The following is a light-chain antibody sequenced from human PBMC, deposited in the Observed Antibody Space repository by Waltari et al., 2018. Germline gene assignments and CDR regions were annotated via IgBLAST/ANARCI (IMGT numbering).Light chain of an antibody. CDR1: QSVGRD. J-gene: IGKJ1*01. CDR3: QQYDNWPRT. V-gene: IGKV3-15*01. Sequence: ETVMTQSPAAFSVSPGERATLFCRASQSVGRDLAWYQQKPGQAPRLLISAASTRATGIPVRFSGGGSGTDFTLTISSMQSEDFAVYSCQQYDNWPRTFGQGTRVEI. CDR2: AAS.